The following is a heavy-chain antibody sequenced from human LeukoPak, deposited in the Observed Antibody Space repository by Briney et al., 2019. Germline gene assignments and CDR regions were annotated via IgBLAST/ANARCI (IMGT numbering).Heavy chain of an antibody. J-gene: IGHJ5*02. D-gene: IGHD3-3*01. CDR1: GYTFTGYY. CDR3: ARALYYDFWSGYHDAPTGFDP. CDR2: INPNSGGT. Sequence: GASVEVSCKASGYTFTGYYMHWVRQAPGQGLEWMGWINPNSGGTNYAQKFQGRVTMTRDTSISTAYMELSRLRSDDTAVYYCARALYYDFWSGYHDAPTGFDPWGQGTLVTVSS. V-gene: IGHV1-2*02.